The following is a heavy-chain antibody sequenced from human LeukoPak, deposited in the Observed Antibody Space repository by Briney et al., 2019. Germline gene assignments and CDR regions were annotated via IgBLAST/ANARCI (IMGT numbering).Heavy chain of an antibody. D-gene: IGHD6-19*01. Sequence: GASLQISCKGSGYRFTSYWIGWVRQMPGKGLEWMGIIYPGDSDTRYSPSFQGQVTISADKSISTAYLQWSSLKASDTAMYYCARPSGYSSGWYSTDYWGQGTLVTVSS. CDR3: ARPSGYSSGWYSTDY. CDR1: GYRFTSYW. J-gene: IGHJ4*02. V-gene: IGHV5-51*01. CDR2: IYPGDSDT.